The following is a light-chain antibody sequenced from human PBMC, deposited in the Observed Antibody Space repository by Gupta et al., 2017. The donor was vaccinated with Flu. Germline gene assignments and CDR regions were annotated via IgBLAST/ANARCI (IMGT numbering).Light chain of an antibody. V-gene: IGKV2-28*01. CDR2: MDS. Sequence: DIVMTQSPLSLSVTLGEPSSISCTSSQSRRQSEGSDYLEWYLQKPGQSPHLLIYMDSRRAYGVPDRFSGSGSGTNFTLKLSRVEAEDVGVYYCKQEQQTPSTFGQGTKLDIK. CDR1: QSRRQSEGSDY. CDR3: KQEQQTPST. J-gene: IGKJ2*01.